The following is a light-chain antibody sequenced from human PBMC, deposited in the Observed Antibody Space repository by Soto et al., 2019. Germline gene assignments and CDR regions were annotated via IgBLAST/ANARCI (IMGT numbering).Light chain of an antibody. CDR3: SSYTGSSTLV. J-gene: IGLJ1*01. CDR2: DVS. V-gene: IGLV2-14*01. Sequence: QSALTQPASVSGSPGQTITISCTGTSMNVGGYNYVSWYQQHPGKAPKLMIYDVSNRPSGVSNRFSGSKSGNTASLTIAGLQAEDEADYYCSSYTGSSTLVFGAGTKLTVL. CDR1: SMNVGGYNY.